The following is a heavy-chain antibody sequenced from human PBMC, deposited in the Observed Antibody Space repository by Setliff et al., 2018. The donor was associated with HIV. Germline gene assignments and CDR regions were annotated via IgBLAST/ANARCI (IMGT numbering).Heavy chain of an antibody. Sequence: SETLSLTCTVSGGSINSHYWSWIRQPPGKGLEYIGYIYFTGITNYNPSLQSRVTISRDTTKKQLFLRVRSVTAADTAVYYCARGGYSSKWYSWFDPWGQGTLVTVPQ. CDR1: GGSINSHY. J-gene: IGHJ5*01. CDR3: ARGGYSSKWYSWFDP. D-gene: IGHD2-2*01. CDR2: IYFTGIT. V-gene: IGHV4-59*11.